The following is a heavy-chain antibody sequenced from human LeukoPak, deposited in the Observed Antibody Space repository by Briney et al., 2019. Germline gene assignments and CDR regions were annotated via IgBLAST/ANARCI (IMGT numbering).Heavy chain of an antibody. CDR3: ANGGNSGSYFDD. CDR1: GGSISNHY. V-gene: IGHV4-4*07. Sequence: SETLSLTCTVSGGSISNHYWNWIRQPAGKGLEWLGHIYSSGSTNYNPSLKSRVTMSVDTSENQLSLRLTSVTAADTAVYYCANGGNSGSYFDDWGQGTLVSVSS. CDR2: IYSSGST. J-gene: IGHJ4*02. D-gene: IGHD1-26*01.